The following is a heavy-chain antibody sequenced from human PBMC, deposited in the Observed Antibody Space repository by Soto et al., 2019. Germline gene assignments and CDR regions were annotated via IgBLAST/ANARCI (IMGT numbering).Heavy chain of an antibody. CDR2: INPNGGAT. Sequence: QVQLVQSGAEVKKPGASVKVSCKTSGDSFSAFYLHWVRQAPGQGLEWLGWINPNGGATKYAQKVRGRVAMTRDTSIRTAYLELSSLRSDDTAIYYCARESGGATATLDYYYFYMDVWGKGTPVTVSS. D-gene: IGHD5-12*01. CDR3: ARESGGATATLDYYYFYMDV. CDR1: GDSFSAFY. V-gene: IGHV1-2*02. J-gene: IGHJ6*03.